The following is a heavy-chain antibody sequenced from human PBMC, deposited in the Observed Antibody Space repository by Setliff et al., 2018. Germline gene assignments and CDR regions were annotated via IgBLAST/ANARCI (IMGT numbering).Heavy chain of an antibody. CDR3: RFWSGYYKNDY. CDR2: INHSGSP. Sequence: PSETLSLTCAVYGASFSGTYCSWIRQSPGKGLEWIGEINHTGSPNWIGEINHSGSPNYNPSLKSRVTMSVDTSKKQLSLKLSSVTAADTAVYYCRFWSGYYKNDYWGQGTRVTVSS. CDR1: GASFSGTY. J-gene: IGHJ4*02. V-gene: IGHV4-34*01. D-gene: IGHD3-3*01.